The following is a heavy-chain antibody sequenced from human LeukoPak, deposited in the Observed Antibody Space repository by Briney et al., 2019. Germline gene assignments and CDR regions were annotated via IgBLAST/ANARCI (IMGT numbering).Heavy chain of an antibody. CDR2: ISTDGSSR. J-gene: IGHJ4*02. V-gene: IGHV3-74*01. CDR1: GFTFSSYW. CDR3: ARASTTVPNLLDN. Sequence: GGSLRLSCAASGFTFSSYWMHWLRQEPRKGLVWVSRISTDGSSRSYADSVKGRFTISRNNAKNTLYLQMNSLRAEDTAVYYCARASTTVPNLLDNWGQGTLVTVSS. D-gene: IGHD4-17*01.